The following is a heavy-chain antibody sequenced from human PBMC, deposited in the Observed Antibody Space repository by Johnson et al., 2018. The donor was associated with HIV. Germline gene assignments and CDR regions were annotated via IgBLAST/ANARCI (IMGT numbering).Heavy chain of an antibody. V-gene: IGHV3-30*04. D-gene: IGHD3-3*01. CDR2: ISYDGHNE. CDR3: ARDFRLRPIEQFLVGGAFDI. CDR1: EFTFSSYA. Sequence: QVQLVESGGGVVQPGRSLRLSCAASEFTFSSYAMHWVRQAPGKGLEWVAVISYDGHNEYYADSVEGRFTVSRDNTKNTLYLQMNSRRADDTAIYYCARDFRLRPIEQFLVGGAFDIWGQGTMVTVSS. J-gene: IGHJ3*02.